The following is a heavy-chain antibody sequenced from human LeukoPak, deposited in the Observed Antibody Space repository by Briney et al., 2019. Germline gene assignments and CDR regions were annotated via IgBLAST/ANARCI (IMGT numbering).Heavy chain of an antibody. J-gene: IGHJ4*02. CDR2: IYYSGST. D-gene: IGHD6-13*01. CDR1: GDSVSSSSYY. Sequence: SETLSLTCTVSGDSVSSSSYYWSWIRQPPGKGLEWIGYIYYSGSTNYNPSLKSRVTISVDTSKNQFSLKLSSVTAADTAVYYCASIAAAGPIRVTDYWGQGTLVTVSS. V-gene: IGHV4-61*01. CDR3: ASIAAAGPIRVTDY.